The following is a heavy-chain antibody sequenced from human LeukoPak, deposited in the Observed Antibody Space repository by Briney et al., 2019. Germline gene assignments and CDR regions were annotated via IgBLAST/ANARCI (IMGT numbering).Heavy chain of an antibody. CDR2: ISPSGENK. V-gene: IGHV3-48*01. CDR1: GFIFGGYT. Sequence: GGSLRLSCAGSGFIFGGYTMNWVRQAPGKGLEWLSYISPSGENKLYADSVKGRFSISRDNAKNSVYLQMDSLRAEDTAVYYCASRRSGWPNDAFDIWGQGTMVTVTS. CDR3: ASRRSGWPNDAFDI. J-gene: IGHJ3*02. D-gene: IGHD6-19*01.